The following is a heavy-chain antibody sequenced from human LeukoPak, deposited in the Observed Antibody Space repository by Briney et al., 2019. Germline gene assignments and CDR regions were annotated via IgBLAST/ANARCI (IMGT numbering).Heavy chain of an antibody. CDR1: GGSISSSNW. J-gene: IGHJ5*02. Sequence: SETLSLTCAVSGGSISSSNWWSWVRQPPGKGLEWIGEIYHSGSTNYNPSLKSRVTISVDTSKNQFSLKLSSVTAADTAVYYCARSKQGIGSWYGLRWFDPWGQGTLVTVSS. D-gene: IGHD6-13*01. CDR3: ARSKQGIGSWYGLRWFDP. V-gene: IGHV4-4*02. CDR2: IYHSGST.